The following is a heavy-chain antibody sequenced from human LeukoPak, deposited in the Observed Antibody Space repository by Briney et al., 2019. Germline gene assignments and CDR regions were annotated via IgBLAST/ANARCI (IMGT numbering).Heavy chain of an antibody. Sequence: PGGSLRLSCAASGFTVSSNYMSWVRQAPGKGLEWVSVIYSGGSTYYADSVKGRFTISRDNSKNTLYLQINSLRAEDTAVYYCARGGKQLVPDYWGQGTLVTVSS. D-gene: IGHD6-6*01. V-gene: IGHV3-66*01. CDR3: ARGGKQLVPDY. J-gene: IGHJ4*02. CDR2: IYSGGST. CDR1: GFTVSSNY.